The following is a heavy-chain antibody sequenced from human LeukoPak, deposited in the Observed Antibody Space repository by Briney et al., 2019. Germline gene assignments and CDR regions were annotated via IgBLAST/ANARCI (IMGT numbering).Heavy chain of an antibody. D-gene: IGHD6-19*01. CDR2: ISGTGGST. J-gene: IGHJ2*01. V-gene: IGHV3-23*01. CDR3: ANPLHSSGWFWYFDL. Sequence: GGSLRLSCAASGFTFSNYAMSWVRQAPGKGLEWVSGISGTGGSTYYTDSVKGRFTISRDNSKNTLYLQMNSLRAEDTAVYYCANPLHSSGWFWYFDLWSRGTLVTVSS. CDR1: GFTFSNYA.